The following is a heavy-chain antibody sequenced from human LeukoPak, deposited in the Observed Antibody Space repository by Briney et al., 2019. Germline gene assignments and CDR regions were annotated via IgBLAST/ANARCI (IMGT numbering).Heavy chain of an antibody. CDR3: AREPRSNYGDYGKFDY. V-gene: IGHV1-69*06. D-gene: IGHD4-17*01. J-gene: IGHJ4*02. CDR1: GGTFSSYA. Sequence: ASVTVSCTASGGTFSSYAISWVRQAPGQGLEWVGGIIPIFGTANYAQKFQGRVTITADKSTSTAYMELSSLRSEDTAVYYCAREPRSNYGDYGKFDYWGQGTLVTVSS. CDR2: IIPIFGTA.